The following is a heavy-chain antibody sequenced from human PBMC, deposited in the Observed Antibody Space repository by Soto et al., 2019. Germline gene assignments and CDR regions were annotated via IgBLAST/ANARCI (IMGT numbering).Heavy chain of an antibody. D-gene: IGHD2-21*02. Sequence: ASVKVSCKASGYTFTSYDINWVRQASGQGLEWMGWMNPNSGNTGYAQKFQGRLTMTRNTSISTAYMELSSLRSEDTAVYYCARVRAGGGNSGRWFDPWGQGTLVTVSS. CDR2: MNPNSGNT. CDR1: GYTFTSYD. CDR3: ARVRAGGGNSGRWFDP. J-gene: IGHJ5*02. V-gene: IGHV1-8*02.